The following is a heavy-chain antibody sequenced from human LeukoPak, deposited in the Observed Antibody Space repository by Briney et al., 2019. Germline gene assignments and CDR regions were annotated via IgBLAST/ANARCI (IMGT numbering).Heavy chain of an antibody. CDR1: GYTFTSHA. V-gene: IGHV1-2*02. J-gene: IGHJ4*02. CDR2: INPNSVDT. CDR3: SKRMFRGATDMALDD. Sequence: ASVKVSCKASGYTFTSHAMNWVRQAPGQGLEWMGWINPNSVDTNYAKHFPGRVTMTRDTSISTAYLELRGLRSDDTAVYYCSKRMFRGATDMALDDWGQGTLVTVSS. D-gene: IGHD3-10*01.